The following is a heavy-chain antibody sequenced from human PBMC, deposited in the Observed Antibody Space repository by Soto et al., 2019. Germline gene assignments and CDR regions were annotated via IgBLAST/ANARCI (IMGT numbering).Heavy chain of an antibody. Sequence: SETLSLTCAVSSGSISSSNWWSWVRQPPGKGLEWIGEIYHSGSTNYNPSLKSRVTISVDKSKNQFSLKLSSVTAADTAVYYCARQIVGAGFFDYWGQGALVTVSS. CDR2: IYHSGST. J-gene: IGHJ4*02. CDR3: ARQIVGAGFFDY. V-gene: IGHV4-4*02. D-gene: IGHD1-26*01. CDR1: SGSISSSNW.